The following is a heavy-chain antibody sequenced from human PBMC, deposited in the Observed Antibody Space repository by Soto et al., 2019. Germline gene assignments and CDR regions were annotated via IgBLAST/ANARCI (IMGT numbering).Heavy chain of an antibody. J-gene: IGHJ3*02. Sequence: QVQLEQSGAEVRKPGSSVKVSCKASGGTFSSSAINWLRQAPGQGPEWMGGIIPTFGTSNYIPKLLGRVTITADISTDTAYMEVSSLTSEDTAMYFCARSESAGHKGFDIWGQGTMVPVSA. CDR3: ARSESAGHKGFDI. D-gene: IGHD6-19*01. CDR1: GGTFSSSA. CDR2: IIPTFGTS. V-gene: IGHV1-69*06.